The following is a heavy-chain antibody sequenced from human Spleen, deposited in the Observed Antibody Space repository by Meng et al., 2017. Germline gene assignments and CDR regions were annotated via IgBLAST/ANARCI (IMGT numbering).Heavy chain of an antibody. CDR2: ISSSTT. D-gene: IGHD3-3*01. J-gene: IGHJ4*02. CDR1: GFTFSSYS. V-gene: IGHV3-21*01. Sequence: EAQLVESGGGLVKPGGSLRLSCAASGFTFSSYSMNWVRQAPGKGLEWVSSISSSTTYADSVKGRFTISRDNAKNSLYLQMNSLRAEDTGVYYCASPWSYWGQGALVTVSS. CDR3: ASPWSY.